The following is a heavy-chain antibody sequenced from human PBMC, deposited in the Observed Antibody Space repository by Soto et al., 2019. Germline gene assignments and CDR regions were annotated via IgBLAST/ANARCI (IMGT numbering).Heavy chain of an antibody. D-gene: IGHD4-17*01. Sequence: PSETLSLTCAVSGGSISSGGYSWGWIRQPPGKGLEWIGYIYHSGSTYYNPSLKSRVTISVDRSKNQFSLKLSSVTAADTAVYYCARAKVTTVDYWGQGTLVTVSS. CDR1: GGSISSGGYS. CDR3: ARAKVTTVDY. V-gene: IGHV4-30-2*01. CDR2: IYHSGST. J-gene: IGHJ4*02.